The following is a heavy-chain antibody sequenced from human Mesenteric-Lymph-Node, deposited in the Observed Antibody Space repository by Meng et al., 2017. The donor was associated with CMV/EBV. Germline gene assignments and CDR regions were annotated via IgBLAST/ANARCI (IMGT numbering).Heavy chain of an antibody. CDR3: ARDRLTRYSSSSWDY. Sequence: ASVKVSCKASGYTFTSYDINWVRQATGQGLEWMGWMNPNSGNTGYAQKFQGRVTMTRNTSISTAYMELSSLRSDDTAVYYCARDRLTRYSSSSWDYWGQGTLVTVSS. V-gene: IGHV1-8*01. J-gene: IGHJ4*02. CDR1: GYTFTSYD. D-gene: IGHD6-6*01. CDR2: MNPNSGNT.